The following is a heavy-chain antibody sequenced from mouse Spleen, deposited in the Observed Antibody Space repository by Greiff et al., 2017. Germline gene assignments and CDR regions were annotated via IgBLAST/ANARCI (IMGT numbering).Heavy chain of an antibody. V-gene: IGHV5-4*01. D-gene: IGHD1-1*01. CDR1: GFTFSSYA. CDR2: ISDGGSYT. J-gene: IGHJ2*01. Sequence: VQLKESGGGLVKPGGSLKLSCAASGFTFSSYAMSWVRQTPEKRLEWVATISDGGSYTYYPDNVKGRFTISRDNAKNNLYLQMSHLKSEDTAMYYCARDDYGSEDYFDYWGQGTTLTVSS. CDR3: ARDDYGSEDYFDY.